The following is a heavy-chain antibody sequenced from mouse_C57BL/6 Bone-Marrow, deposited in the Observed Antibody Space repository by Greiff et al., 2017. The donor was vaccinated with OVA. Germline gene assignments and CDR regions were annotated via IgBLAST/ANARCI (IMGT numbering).Heavy chain of an antibody. J-gene: IGHJ4*01. V-gene: IGHV1-59*01. CDR1: GYTFTSYW. D-gene: IGHD2-2*01. Sequence: QVQLQQPGAELVRPGTSVKLSCKASGYTFTSYWMHWVKQRPGQGLEWIGVIDPSDSYTNYNQKFKGKATLTVDTSSSTAYLQLSSLTSEDTAVYYGARGGDYYGYDPFYYYAMGYWGQGTSVTVSS. CDR2: IDPSDSYT. CDR3: ARGGDYYGYDPFYYYAMGY.